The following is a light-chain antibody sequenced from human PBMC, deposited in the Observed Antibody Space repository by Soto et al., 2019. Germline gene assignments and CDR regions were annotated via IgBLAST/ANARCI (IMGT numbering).Light chain of an antibody. Sequence: QSVLIQPASVSGSPGQLITISCTGTSSDIGNYNYVSWYQQHPGKAPKLMIYEVSNRPSGVSHRFSGSKSANTASLTISGLQAEDEADYYCSSYTVSVAPYVFGTGTKVTVL. V-gene: IGLV2-14*01. CDR2: EVS. CDR3: SSYTVSVAPYV. CDR1: SSDIGNYNY. J-gene: IGLJ1*01.